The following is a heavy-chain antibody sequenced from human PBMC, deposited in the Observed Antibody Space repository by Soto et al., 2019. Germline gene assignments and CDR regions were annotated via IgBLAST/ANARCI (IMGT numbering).Heavy chain of an antibody. Sequence: GGSLRLSCAASGFTFSTYWMNWVRQAQGKGLEWVANIKQDGSEKYYADSVKGRFTISRDNAKSSLYLEMNSLRAGDTAVYYCARDRGYCSGGTCYTVLDYWGQGTLVTVSS. CDR3: ARDRGYCSGGTCYTVLDY. D-gene: IGHD2-15*01. CDR1: GFTFSTYW. J-gene: IGHJ4*02. V-gene: IGHV3-7*01. CDR2: IKQDGSEK.